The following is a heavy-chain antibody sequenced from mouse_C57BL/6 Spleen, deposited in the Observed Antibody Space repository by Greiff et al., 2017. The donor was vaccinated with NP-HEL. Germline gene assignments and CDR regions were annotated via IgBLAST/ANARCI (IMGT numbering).Heavy chain of an antibody. J-gene: IGHJ2*01. Sequence: EVQLVESGAELVRPGASVKLSCTASGFNIKDDYMHWVKQRPEQGLEWIGWIDPENGDTEYASKFQGKATITADTSSNTAYLQLSSLTSEDTAVYYCTMGGLDYWGQGTTLTVSS. CDR1: GFNIKDDY. CDR3: TMGGLDY. D-gene: IGHD1-1*02. CDR2: IDPENGDT. V-gene: IGHV14-4*01.